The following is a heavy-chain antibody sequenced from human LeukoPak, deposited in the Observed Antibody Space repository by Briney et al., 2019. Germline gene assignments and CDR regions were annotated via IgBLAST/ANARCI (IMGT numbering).Heavy chain of an antibody. CDR3: ARGWKDNYYGMDV. CDR1: GFTFSSYW. J-gene: IGHJ6*02. Sequence: PGGSLRLSCAASGFTFSSYWMSWVRQAPGKGLEWVADIKQDGSEKYYVDSVKGRFTISRDNAKNSLYLQLNSLRAEDTAVYYCARGWKDNYYGMDVWGQGTTVTVS. CDR2: IKQDGSEK. D-gene: IGHD1-1*01. V-gene: IGHV3-7*04.